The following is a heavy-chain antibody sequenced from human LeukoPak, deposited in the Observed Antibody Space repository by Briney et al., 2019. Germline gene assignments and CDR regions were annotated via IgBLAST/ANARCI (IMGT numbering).Heavy chain of an antibody. J-gene: IGHJ4*02. CDR3: ARVGVTSGPQIDY. CDR1: GGSFSGYY. D-gene: IGHD2-21*02. CDR2: IYHSGSP. V-gene: IGHV4-34*01. Sequence: KPSETLSLTCAVYGGSFSGYYWSWVRQPPGKGLEWIGEIYHSGSPNYNPSLKSRVTISVDTSKNQFSLKLSSVTAADTAVYYCARVGVTSGPQIDYWGQGTLVTVSS.